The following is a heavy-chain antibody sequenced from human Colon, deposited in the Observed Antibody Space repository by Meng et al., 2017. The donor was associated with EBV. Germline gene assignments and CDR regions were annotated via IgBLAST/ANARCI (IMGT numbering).Heavy chain of an antibody. Sequence: AELQGVGPGWVEPSGTLSLSCAVAGASISSNNWWSWVRQPPGKGLEWIGEIYHGGNTNYNPSLKSRVTISVDRSNDQFSLSLSSVTAADTAVYYCARGNAYNAPSIDYWGQGTLVTVSS. V-gene: IGHV4-4*02. J-gene: IGHJ4*02. CDR1: GASISSNNW. D-gene: IGHD5-24*01. CDR2: IYHGGNT. CDR3: ARGNAYNAPSIDY.